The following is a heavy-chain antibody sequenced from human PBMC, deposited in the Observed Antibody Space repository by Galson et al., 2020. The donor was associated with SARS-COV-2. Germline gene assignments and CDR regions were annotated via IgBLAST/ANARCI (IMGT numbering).Heavy chain of an antibody. CDR3: AALGGMAAAGIYYMDV. CDR1: GFTFDDYA. Sequence: SLKISCAASGFTFDDYAMHWVRQAPGKGLEWVSGISWNSGSIGYADSVKGRFTISRDNAKNSLYLQMNSLRAEDTALYYCAALGGMAAAGIYYMDVWGKGTTFTVSS. D-gene: IGHD6-13*01. J-gene: IGHJ6*03. CDR2: ISWNSGSI. V-gene: IGHV3-9*01.